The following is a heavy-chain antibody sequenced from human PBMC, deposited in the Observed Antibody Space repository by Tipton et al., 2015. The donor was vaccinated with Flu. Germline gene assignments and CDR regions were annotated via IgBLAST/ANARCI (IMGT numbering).Heavy chain of an antibody. CDR3: AKDRGIPRHTMVPGVIRSLDD. Sequence: SLRLSCAASGFTFTHYAMHWVRHAPGKGLEWVSGIWNDGSNKFYSDSVKGRFTISRDSSNDTLYLQMNNLRAEDSALYYCAKDRGIPRHTMVPGVIRSLDDWGQGILVTVSS. CDR2: IWNDGSNK. D-gene: IGHD3-10*01. J-gene: IGHJ4*02. V-gene: IGHV3-33*06. CDR1: GFTFTHYA.